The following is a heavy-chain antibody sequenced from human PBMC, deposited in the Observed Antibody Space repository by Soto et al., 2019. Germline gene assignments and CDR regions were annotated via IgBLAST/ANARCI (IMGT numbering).Heavy chain of an antibody. V-gene: IGHV3-48*01. Sequence: PGGSLRLSCAASGFTFSSYSMNWVRQAPGKGLEWVSYISSSSSTIYYADSAKGRFTISRDNAKNSLYLQMNSLRAEDTAVYYCAREADYVNWFDPGAREPWSPSPQ. D-gene: IGHD4-17*01. CDR1: GFTFSSYS. CDR2: ISSSSSTI. J-gene: IGHJ5*02. CDR3: AREADYVNWFDP.